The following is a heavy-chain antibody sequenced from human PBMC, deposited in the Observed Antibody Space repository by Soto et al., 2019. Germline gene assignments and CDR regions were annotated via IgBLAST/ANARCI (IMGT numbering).Heavy chain of an antibody. CDR1: EFAFSTYA. Sequence: QAHLVESGGGVVQPGRSLRLSCAVSEFAFSTYALHWIRQAPGKGLEWVAVITPDGSNEFYADSVRGRFTISRDNSKNTLFLQMDSLRTEDTAVYYCATVAAFYYDTSLYWGQGTRVIVSS. D-gene: IGHD3-22*01. J-gene: IGHJ4*02. CDR3: ATVAAFYYDTSLY. V-gene: IGHV3-30-3*01. CDR2: ITPDGSNE.